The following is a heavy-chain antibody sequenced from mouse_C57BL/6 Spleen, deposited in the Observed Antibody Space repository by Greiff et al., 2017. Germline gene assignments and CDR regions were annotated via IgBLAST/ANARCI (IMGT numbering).Heavy chain of an antibody. V-gene: IGHV1-55*01. J-gene: IGHJ3*01. CDR2: LSPGSGST. Sequence: VQLQQPGAELVKPGASVQMSCKASGYTFTSYWITWVKQRPGQGLEWIGDLSPGSGSTNYNEKFKSKATLTVDTSSSTAYMPLSSLTSEDSAVYYCARKEPAWFAYWGQGTLVTVSA. CDR1: GYTFTSYW. CDR3: ARKEPAWFAY.